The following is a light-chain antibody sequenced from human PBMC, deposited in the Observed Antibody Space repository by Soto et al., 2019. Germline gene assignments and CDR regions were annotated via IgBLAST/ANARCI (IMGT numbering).Light chain of an antibody. Sequence: DIQMTHSPSAVSAAVGERVTITTRARQRLSSWFAWYQQKPGKAPKLLIYAASSLQSPVPSRFSGSGSGRDFSHNISRVWPEDFASYYCQQGNSLPLTFGGGDKV. CDR3: QQGNSLPLT. J-gene: IGKJ4*01. CDR1: QRLSSW. CDR2: AAS. V-gene: IGKV1-12*01.